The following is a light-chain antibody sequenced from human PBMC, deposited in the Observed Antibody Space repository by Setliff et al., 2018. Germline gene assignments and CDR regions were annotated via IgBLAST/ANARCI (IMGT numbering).Light chain of an antibody. J-gene: IGLJ1*01. Sequence: QSALTQPRSVSGSPGQSVTISCTGSSSDVGAYNYVSWYQQHPGKAPKLMIYDVSNRPSRVSNRFSGSKSGNMASLTISGLQAEDEADYYCTSYTNSAVFGTGTKVTVL. V-gene: IGLV2-14*03. CDR1: SSDVGAYNY. CDR2: DVS. CDR3: TSYTNSAV.